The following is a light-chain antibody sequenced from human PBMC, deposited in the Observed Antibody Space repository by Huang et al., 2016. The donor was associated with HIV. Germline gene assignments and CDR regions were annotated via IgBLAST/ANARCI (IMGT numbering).Light chain of an antibody. V-gene: IGKV1-39*01. J-gene: IGKJ1*01. CDR3: QQTYSPPRT. CDR2: AAS. Sequence: DIQMTQSPSSLSAAVGDRVTVTCRASHSIGDNLNWYQVKPGKSPNILIYAASSLQLGVSSRFNGSGSVTEFTLTISGLQLEDFATYYCQQTYSPPRTFGQGTKVEI. CDR1: HSIGDN.